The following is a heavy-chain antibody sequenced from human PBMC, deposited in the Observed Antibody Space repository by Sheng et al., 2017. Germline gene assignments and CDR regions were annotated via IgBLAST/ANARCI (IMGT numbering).Heavy chain of an antibody. V-gene: IGHV3-66*01. CDR3: GTYYYDSSGYNHPRFDY. D-gene: IGHD3-22*01. J-gene: IGHJ4*02. Sequence: EVQLVESGGGLVQPGGSLRLSCAASGFTVSSNYMSWVRQAPGKGLEWVSVIYSGGSTYYADSVKGRFTISRDNSKNTLYLQMNSLRAEDTAVYYCGTYYYDSSGYNHPRFDYWGQGTLVTVSS. CDR2: IYSGGST. CDR1: GFTVSSNY.